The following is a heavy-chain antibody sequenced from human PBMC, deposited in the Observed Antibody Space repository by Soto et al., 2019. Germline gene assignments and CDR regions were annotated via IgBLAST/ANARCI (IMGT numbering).Heavy chain of an antibody. D-gene: IGHD2-15*01. J-gene: IGHJ3*02. CDR2: IYHSGST. CDR1: GGSISSLNW. V-gene: IGHV4-4*02. CDR3: ARQSCSGGSCYANPGDALEI. Sequence: QVQLQESGPGLVKPSGTLSLTCGVSGGSISSLNWWSGVRQPPGKGLEWIAEIYHSGSTNYNPSLKSRVTISIDKSKNQFSLNLSAVTAADTAVYYCARQSCSGGSCYANPGDALEIWGQGTMVTVSS.